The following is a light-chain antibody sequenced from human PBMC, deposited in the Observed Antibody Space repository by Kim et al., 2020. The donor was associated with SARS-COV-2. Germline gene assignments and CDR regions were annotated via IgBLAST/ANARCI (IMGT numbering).Light chain of an antibody. V-gene: IGLV3-19*01. CDR2: GKN. J-gene: IGLJ3*02. CDR1: SLRSYY. Sequence: SSELTQDPAVSVALGQTVRITCQGDSLRSYYASWYQQKPGQAPVLVIYGKNNRPSGIPDRFSGSSSGNKASLTITGAQAEDEADYYCNSRDSSGNHRQVFGGGTQLTVL. CDR3: NSRDSSGNHRQV.